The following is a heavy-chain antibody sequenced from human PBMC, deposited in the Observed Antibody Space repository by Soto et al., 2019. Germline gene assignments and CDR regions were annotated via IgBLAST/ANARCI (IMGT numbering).Heavy chain of an antibody. CDR2: IKQDGSEK. J-gene: IGHJ6*02. V-gene: IGHV3-7*01. CDR1: GFTFSTYW. D-gene: IGHD6-6*01. CDR3: XXXYSSSSXXXMDV. Sequence: EVQLVESGGGLVQPGGSLRLSCAASGFTFSTYWMTWVRQAPGKGXEWVANIKQDGSEKYYVDSVKGRFTISRDNARXXXXXXXXXXXXXXXXXXXXXXXYSSSSXXXMDVWGQGTTVTVSS.